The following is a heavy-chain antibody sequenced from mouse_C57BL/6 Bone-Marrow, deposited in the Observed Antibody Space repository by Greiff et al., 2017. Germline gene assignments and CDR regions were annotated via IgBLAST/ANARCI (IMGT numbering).Heavy chain of an antibody. J-gene: IGHJ3*01. CDR1: GFNIKDDY. CDR3: TRYDGYYEGWFAY. D-gene: IGHD2-3*01. CDR2: IYPENGDT. V-gene: IGHV14-4*01. Sequence: EVQLQQSGAELVRPGASVKLSCTASGFNIKDDYMHWVKQRPEQGLEWIGWIYPENGDTEYASKFQGKATITADTSSNTAYLQLSSLTSEDTAVYCCTRYDGYYEGWFAYWGQGTLVTVSA.